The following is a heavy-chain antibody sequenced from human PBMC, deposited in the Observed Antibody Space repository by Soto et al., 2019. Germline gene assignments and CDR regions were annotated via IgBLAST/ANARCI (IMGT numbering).Heavy chain of an antibody. CDR1: GGTFSSYA. CDR3: ARAYCSGGSCDYYYGMDV. J-gene: IGHJ6*02. Sequence: QVQLVQSGAEAKKPGSSVKISCKASGGTFSSYAISWVRQAPGQGLEWMGGIIPIFGTANYAQKFQGRVTITADESTSTAYMELSSLRSEDTAVYYCARAYCSGGSCDYYYGMDVWGQGTTVTVSS. D-gene: IGHD2-15*01. CDR2: IIPIFGTA. V-gene: IGHV1-69*01.